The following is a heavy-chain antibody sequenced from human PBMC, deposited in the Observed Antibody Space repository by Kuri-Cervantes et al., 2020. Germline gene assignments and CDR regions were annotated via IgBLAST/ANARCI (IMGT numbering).Heavy chain of an antibody. D-gene: IGHD3-22*01. CDR3: ARGRGMRPSYYYDSSGYYRGCYFDY. Sequence: ESLKISCAVYGGSFSGYYWSWIRQPPGKGLEWIGEINHSGSTNYNPSLKSRVTISVDTSKNQFSLKLSSVTAADTAVYYCARGRGMRPSYYYDSSGYYRGCYFDYWGQGTLVPSPQ. V-gene: IGHV4-34*01. CDR2: INHSGST. CDR1: GGSFSGYY. J-gene: IGHJ4*02.